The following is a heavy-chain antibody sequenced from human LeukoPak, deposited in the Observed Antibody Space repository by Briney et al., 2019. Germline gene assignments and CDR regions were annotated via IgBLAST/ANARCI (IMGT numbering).Heavy chain of an antibody. CDR3: ARDRDGYSSGWYYFDY. Sequence: ASVKVSCKASGYTFTGYYMHWVRQAPGQGLEWMGWINPNSGGTNYAQKFQGRVTTTRDTSISTAYMELSRLRSDDTAVYYCARDRDGYSSGWYYFDYWGQGTLVTVSS. CDR2: INPNSGGT. J-gene: IGHJ4*02. V-gene: IGHV1-2*02. CDR1: GYTFTGYY. D-gene: IGHD6-19*01.